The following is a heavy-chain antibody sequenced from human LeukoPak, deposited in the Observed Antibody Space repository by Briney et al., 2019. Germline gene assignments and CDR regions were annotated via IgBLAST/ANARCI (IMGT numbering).Heavy chain of an antibody. CDR2: TYYRSTWYN. J-gene: IGHJ4*02. CDR1: GDSVSSNSVT. Sequence: SQTLSLTCAISGDSVSSNSVTWNWIRQSPSRGLEWLGRTYYRSTWYNDYAVSVRGRITVNPDTSKNQFSLHLNSVTPEDTAVYYCAKARRGGWSDYWGQGTLVTVSS. V-gene: IGHV6-1*01. D-gene: IGHD6-19*01. CDR3: AKARRGGWSDY.